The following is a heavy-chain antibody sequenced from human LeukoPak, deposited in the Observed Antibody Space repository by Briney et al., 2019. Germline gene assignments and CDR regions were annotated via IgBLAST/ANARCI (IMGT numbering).Heavy chain of an antibody. Sequence: PGGSLRLSCAASGFTFSSYAMSWVRHAPGKGLEWVSAISGSGGSTYYADSVKGRFTISRDNSKNTLYLQMNSLRAEDTAVYYCAKVVRGVIGFDYWGQGTLVTVSS. CDR1: GFTFSSYA. CDR3: AKVVRGVIGFDY. D-gene: IGHD3-10*01. V-gene: IGHV3-23*01. J-gene: IGHJ4*02. CDR2: ISGSGGST.